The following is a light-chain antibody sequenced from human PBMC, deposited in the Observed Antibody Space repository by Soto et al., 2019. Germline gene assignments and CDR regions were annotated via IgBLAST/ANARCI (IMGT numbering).Light chain of an antibody. CDR2: GAS. V-gene: IGKV3-20*01. CDR1: QSVSSSY. J-gene: IGKJ1*01. CDR3: QQYGSSRT. Sequence: EIVLTQSPGTLSLSPGEGATLSCRASQSVSSSYLAWYQQKPGQAPRLLIYGASSRATGIPDRFSGSGSGTDFTLTISRLAPEDFAVYYCQQYGSSRTFGQGTK.